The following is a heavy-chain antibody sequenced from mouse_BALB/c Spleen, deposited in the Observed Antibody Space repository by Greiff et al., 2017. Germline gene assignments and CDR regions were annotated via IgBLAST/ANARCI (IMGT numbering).Heavy chain of an antibody. V-gene: IGHV1-5*01. CDR2: IYPGNSDT. Sequence: EVQLQQSGTVLARPGASVKMSCKASGYSFTSYWMHWVKQRPGQGLEWIGAIYPGNSDTSYNQKFKGKAKLTAVTSASTAYMQLGSLTNEDSAVYYCAVRSGYDLDYWGQGTTLTVSS. CDR3: AVRSGYDLDY. J-gene: IGHJ2*01. CDR1: GYSFTSYW. D-gene: IGHD3-1*01.